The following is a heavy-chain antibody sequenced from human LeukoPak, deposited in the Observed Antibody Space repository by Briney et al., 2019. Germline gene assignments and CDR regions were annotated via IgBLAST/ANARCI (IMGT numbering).Heavy chain of an antibody. CDR2: IIPILGIA. J-gene: IGHJ3*02. CDR1: GGTFSSYT. V-gene: IGHV1-69*02. Sequence: SVKVSCKASGGTFSSYTISWVRQAPGQGLEWMGRIIPILGIANYAQKFRGRVTITADKSTSTAYMELSSLRSEDTAVYYCARSPRIGYDSSGYTNIWGQGTMVTVSS. D-gene: IGHD3-22*01. CDR3: ARSPRIGYDSSGYTNI.